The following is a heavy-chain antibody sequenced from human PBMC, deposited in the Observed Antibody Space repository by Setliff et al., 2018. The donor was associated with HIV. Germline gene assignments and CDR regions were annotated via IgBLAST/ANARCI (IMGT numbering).Heavy chain of an antibody. CDR2: DQRFGNI. Sequence: TSETLSLTCTVSGGSMSSHSWSWIRQPPGKGLEWIGYDQRFGNINFNPSLKSRVTISVDASKNQFSLEVRSVTAADTAVYYCARDNWGSLDYWGQGMLVTVSS. CDR1: GGSMSSHS. D-gene: IGHD7-27*01. J-gene: IGHJ4*02. CDR3: ARDNWGSLDY. V-gene: IGHV4-4*09.